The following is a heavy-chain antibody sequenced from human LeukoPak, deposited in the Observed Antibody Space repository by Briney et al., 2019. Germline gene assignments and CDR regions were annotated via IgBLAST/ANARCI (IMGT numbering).Heavy chain of an antibody. CDR3: ARENVDYDFWSGYPNWFDP. CDR2: ISSSSSYI. J-gene: IGHJ5*02. CDR1: GFTFSSYS. V-gene: IGHV3-21*04. Sequence: GRSLRLSCAASGFTFSSYSMNWVRQAPGKGLEWVSSISSSSSYIYYADSVKGRFTISRYNAKKSLYLQMNSLRAEDTAVYFCARENVDYDFWSGYPNWFDPWGQGTLVTVSS. D-gene: IGHD3-3*01.